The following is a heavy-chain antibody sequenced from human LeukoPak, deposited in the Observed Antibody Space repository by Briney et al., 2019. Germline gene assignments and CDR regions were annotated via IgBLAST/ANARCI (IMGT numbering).Heavy chain of an antibody. CDR1: RFTFSSYN. CDR3: ARDGDYGDYGYY. Sequence: GGSLRLSCAASRFTFSSYNMNWVRQAPGKGLEWVSYISSSSSVIYYADSVKGRFTISRDNAKNSLYLQMNSLRAEDTAVYYCARDGDYGDYGYYWGQGTLVTVSS. D-gene: IGHD4-17*01. CDR2: ISSSSSVI. V-gene: IGHV3-48*04. J-gene: IGHJ4*02.